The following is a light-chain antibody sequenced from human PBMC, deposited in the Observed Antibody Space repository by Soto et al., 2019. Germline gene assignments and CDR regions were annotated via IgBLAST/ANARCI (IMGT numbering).Light chain of an antibody. V-gene: IGLV2-11*01. Sequence: QSVLTQPRSVSGSPGQSVTISCTGTSSDVGGYNYVSWYQQHPGKAPKLMIYDVSQRPSGVPDRFSGSKSGNTASLTISGLQTDDEADYYCCSYAGSYTCGAFGGGTKLTVL. CDR2: DVS. CDR3: CSYAGSYTCGA. J-gene: IGLJ2*01. CDR1: SSDVGGYNY.